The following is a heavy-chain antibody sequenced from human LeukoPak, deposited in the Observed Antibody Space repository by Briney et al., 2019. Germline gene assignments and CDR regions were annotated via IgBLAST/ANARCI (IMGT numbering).Heavy chain of an antibody. CDR2: IYSDGST. J-gene: IGHJ4*02. CDR3: AREGSGYYDSSGYSKST. CDR1: GFIVSGDF. D-gene: IGHD3-22*01. V-gene: IGHV3-66*01. Sequence: GGSLRLSCAASGFIVSGDFMSWIRQAPGKGLEWVSVIYSDGSTYYADSVKGRFTISRDNAKNSLYLQMNSLRAEDTAVYYCAREGSGYYDSSGYSKSTWGQGTLVTVSS.